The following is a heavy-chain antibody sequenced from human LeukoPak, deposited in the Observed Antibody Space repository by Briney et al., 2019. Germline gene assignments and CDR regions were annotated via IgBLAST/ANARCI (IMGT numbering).Heavy chain of an antibody. J-gene: IGHJ6*02. Sequence: ASVKVSCKASGYTFTSCGISWVRQAPGQGLEWMGWISAYNGNTNYAQKLQGRVTMTTDTSTSTAYMELRSLRSDDTAVYYCAREVTMVRGGPYYYGMDVWGQGTTVTVSS. CDR3: AREVTMVRGGPYYYGMDV. CDR1: GYTFTSCG. V-gene: IGHV1-18*01. D-gene: IGHD3-10*01. CDR2: ISAYNGNT.